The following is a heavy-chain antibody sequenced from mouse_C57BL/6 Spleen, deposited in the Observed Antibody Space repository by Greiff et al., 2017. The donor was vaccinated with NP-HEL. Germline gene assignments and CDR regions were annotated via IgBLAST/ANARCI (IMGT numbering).Heavy chain of an antibody. CDR2: ISSGSSTI. V-gene: IGHV5-17*01. Sequence: DVMLVESGGGLVKPGGSLKLSCAASGFTFSDYGMHWVRQAPEKGLEWVAYISSGSSTIYYADTVKGRFTISRDNAKNTLFLQMTSLRSEDTAMYYCAGGGNSVPFDYWGQGTTLTVSS. J-gene: IGHJ2*01. CDR1: GFTFSDYG. CDR3: AGGGNSVPFDY.